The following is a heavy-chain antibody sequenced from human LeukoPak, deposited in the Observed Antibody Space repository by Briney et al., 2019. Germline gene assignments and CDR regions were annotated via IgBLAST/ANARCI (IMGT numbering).Heavy chain of an antibody. J-gene: IGHJ4*02. D-gene: IGHD5-24*01. Sequence: SQTLSLTCAISGDSVSDNSVAWNWIRQSPSRGLEWLGRTYYRSKWYHDYAVSLKTRITITPDTSRNQFSLQVNSVTPEDTALYYCARGDGYNAINFDYWGQGTLVTVSS. CDR3: ARGDGYNAINFDY. V-gene: IGHV6-1*01. CDR1: GDSVSDNSVA. CDR2: TYYRSKWYH.